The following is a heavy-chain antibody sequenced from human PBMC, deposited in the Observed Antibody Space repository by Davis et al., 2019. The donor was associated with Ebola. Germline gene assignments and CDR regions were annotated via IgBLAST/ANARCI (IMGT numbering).Heavy chain of an antibody. CDR2: ISSSSSTT. V-gene: IGHV3-48*04. CDR1: GFTFGDYG. D-gene: IGHD2-8*02. J-gene: IGHJ4*02. CDR3: ARARPGGRYYFDY. Sequence: GESLKISCSASGFTFGDYGMTWVRQAPGKGLEWVSYISSSSSTTHYTDSVKGRFTISRDNAKNSLYLQVNSLRAEDTAVYYCARARPGGRYYFDYWGQGNLVTASS.